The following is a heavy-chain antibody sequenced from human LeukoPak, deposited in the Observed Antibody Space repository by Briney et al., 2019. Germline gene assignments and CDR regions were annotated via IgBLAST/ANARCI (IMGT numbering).Heavy chain of an antibody. CDR2: IWYDGSNK. CDR1: GFTFSSYG. V-gene: IGHV3-33*01. D-gene: IGHD2-15*01. J-gene: IGHJ6*02. Sequence: GGSLRLSCAAPGFTFSSYGMHWVRQAPGKGLEWVAVIWYDGSNKYYADSVKGRFTISRDNSKNTLYLQMNSLRAEDTAVYYCARGPAGYCSGGSCYPYYYYGMDVWGQGTTVTVSS. CDR3: ARGPAGYCSGGSCYPYYYYGMDV.